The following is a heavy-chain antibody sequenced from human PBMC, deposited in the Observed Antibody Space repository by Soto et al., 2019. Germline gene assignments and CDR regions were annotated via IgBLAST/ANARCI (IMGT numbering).Heavy chain of an antibody. CDR3: ARDDYGGDYGMDV. V-gene: IGHV3-30*19. Sequence: QVQLVESGGGVVQPGRSLRLSCAASGFTFSSYGMHWVRQAPGTGLEWVAVIWYDGSNKYYADSVKGRFTISRDNSKNTLYLQMNSLRAEDTAVYYCARDDYGGDYGMDVWGQGTTVTVSS. CDR1: GFTFSSYG. J-gene: IGHJ6*02. CDR2: IWYDGSNK. D-gene: IGHD4-17*01.